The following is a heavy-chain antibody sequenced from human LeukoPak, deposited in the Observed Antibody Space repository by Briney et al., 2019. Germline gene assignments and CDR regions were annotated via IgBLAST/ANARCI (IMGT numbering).Heavy chain of an antibody. V-gene: IGHV3-23*01. J-gene: IGHJ4*02. D-gene: IGHD3-9*01. CDR3: AKWGDYDILTGYYVSDF. CDR2: ITGSGDTT. CDR1: GFTFSYW. Sequence: GGSLRLSCAGTGFTFSYWMHWVRQAPGKGLEWVSAITGSGDTTYYADSVKGRFTISRDNSKNTLYVEMNTLRAEDTAVYYCAKWGDYDILTGYYVSDFWGQGTLVTVSS.